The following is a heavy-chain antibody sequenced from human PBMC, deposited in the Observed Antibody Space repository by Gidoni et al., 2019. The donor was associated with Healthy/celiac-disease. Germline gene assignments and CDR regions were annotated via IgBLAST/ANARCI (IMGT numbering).Heavy chain of an antibody. Sequence: EVQLLESGGGLVQPGGSLRLSCAASGFPFSRSAMTWVRQGPGKGLEWVSAISGSGGSTYYADSVKGRFTISRDNSKNTLYLQMNSLRAEDTAVYYCAKDGQNDYGDYPTYFDYWGQGTLVTVSS. J-gene: IGHJ4*02. CDR2: ISGSGGST. CDR1: GFPFSRSA. V-gene: IGHV3-23*01. D-gene: IGHD4-17*01. CDR3: AKDGQNDYGDYPTYFDY.